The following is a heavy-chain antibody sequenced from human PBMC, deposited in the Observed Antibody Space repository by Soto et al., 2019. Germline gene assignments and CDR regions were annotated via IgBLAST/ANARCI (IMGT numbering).Heavy chain of an antibody. CDR3: ERHQGWLVSEWLVDY. V-gene: IGHV4-39*01. D-gene: IGHD6-19*01. CDR1: GGSISSSSYY. CDR2: IYYSGST. J-gene: IGHJ4*02. Sequence: SETLSLTCTVSGGSISSSSYYWGWIRQPPGKGLEWIGSIYYSGSTYYNPSLKSRVTISVDASKNQFSLKLSSVTAADTAVYYCERHQGWLVSEWLVDYWGQGTLVTVS.